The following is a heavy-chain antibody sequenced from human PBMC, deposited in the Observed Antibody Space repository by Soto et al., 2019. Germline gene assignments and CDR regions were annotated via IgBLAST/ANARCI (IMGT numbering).Heavy chain of an antibody. CDR3: ARAIKRWEVNYYFDF. J-gene: IGHJ4*02. D-gene: IGHD1-26*01. V-gene: IGHV1-69*06. Sequence: QVVLLQSGAEVKEPGSSVRVSCQVSGSTFNNFAFSWVRQAPGHGPEWMGGIVVDSNTAEYSQRLQDRVTITADTSNDTLYMDLGSLTFEDTAVYYCARAIKRWEVNYYFDFWGQGTLVNVS. CDR1: GSTFNNFA. CDR2: IVVDSNTA.